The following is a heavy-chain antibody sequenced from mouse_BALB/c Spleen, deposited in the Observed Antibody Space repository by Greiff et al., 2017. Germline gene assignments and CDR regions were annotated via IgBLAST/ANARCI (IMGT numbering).Heavy chain of an antibody. CDR3: ARERGLPLTAMDY. CDR2: IWAGGST. D-gene: IGHD2-2*01. Sequence: QVQLKESGPGLVAPSQSLSITCTVSGFSLTSYGVHWVRQPPGKGLEWLGVIWAGGSTNYNSALMSRLSISKDNSKSQVFLKMNSLQTDDTAMYYCARERGLPLTAMDYWGQGTSVTVSS. V-gene: IGHV2-9*02. J-gene: IGHJ4*01. CDR1: GFSLTSYG.